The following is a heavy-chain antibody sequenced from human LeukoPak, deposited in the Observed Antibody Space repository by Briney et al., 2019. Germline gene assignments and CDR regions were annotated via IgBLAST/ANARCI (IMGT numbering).Heavy chain of an antibody. Sequence: ASVKVSCKASGYTFTSYGISWVRQAPGQGLEWMGRIIPIFGIANYAQKFQGRVTITADKSTSTAYMELSSLRSEDTAVYYCARGYCSSTSCYRDYYGMDVWGQGTTVTVSS. CDR3: ARGYCSSTSCYRDYYGMDV. J-gene: IGHJ6*02. D-gene: IGHD2-2*02. V-gene: IGHV1-69*04. CDR2: IIPIFGIA. CDR1: GYTFTSYG.